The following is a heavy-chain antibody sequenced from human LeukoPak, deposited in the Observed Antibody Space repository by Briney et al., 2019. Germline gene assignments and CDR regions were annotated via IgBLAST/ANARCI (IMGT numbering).Heavy chain of an antibody. CDR3: ARSSSWYRAPFDP. Sequence: SVKVSCKASGDTFSNHPINWVRQAPGQGLEWLGMIIPIFNSLKYAEKFQGRLTITADKSTSTAYMELSSLRSEDTAVYYCARSSSWYRAPFDPWGQGTLVTVSS. D-gene: IGHD6-13*01. CDR2: IIPIFNSL. V-gene: IGHV1-69*06. J-gene: IGHJ5*02. CDR1: GDTFSNHP.